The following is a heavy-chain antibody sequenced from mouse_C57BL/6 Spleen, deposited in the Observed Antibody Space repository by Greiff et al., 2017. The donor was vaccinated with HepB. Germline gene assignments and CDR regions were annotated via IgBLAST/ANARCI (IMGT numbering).Heavy chain of an antibody. V-gene: IGHV1-64*01. CDR1: GYTFTSYW. CDR3: ARSYYGSSPWYFDV. D-gene: IGHD1-1*01. Sequence: VQLQQSGAELVKPGASVKLSCKASGYTFTSYWMHWVKQRPGQGLEWIGMIHPNSGSTNYNEKFKSKATLTVDKSSSTAYMQLSSLTYEDSAVYYCARSYYGSSPWYFDVWGTGTTVTVSS. CDR2: IHPNSGST. J-gene: IGHJ1*03.